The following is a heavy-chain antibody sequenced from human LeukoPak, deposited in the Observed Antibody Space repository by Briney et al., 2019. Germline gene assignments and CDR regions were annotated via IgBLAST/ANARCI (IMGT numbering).Heavy chain of an antibody. CDR3: ARDRGNSDPGDWFDS. D-gene: IGHD4-23*01. J-gene: IGHJ5*01. V-gene: IGHV3-11*01. Sequence: KPGGSLRLSCAASGFTFSDYYMSWIRQAPGKGLEWFSYISGSGSTVYYAASVRGRFTISRDNAKNSLFLQMNSLRAEDTAVYYCARDRGNSDPGDWFDSWGQGTLVTVSS. CDR2: ISGSGSTV. CDR1: GFTFSDYY.